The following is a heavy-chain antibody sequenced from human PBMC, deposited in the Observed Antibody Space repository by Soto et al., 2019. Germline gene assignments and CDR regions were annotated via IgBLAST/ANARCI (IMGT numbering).Heavy chain of an antibody. CDR2: TWYDESHK. V-gene: IGHV3-33*06. D-gene: IGHD3-22*01. CDR1: GFIFSTYG. J-gene: IGHJ4*02. CDR3: AKDRSAYYYDSSGYYGYFDY. Sequence: PGGSLRLSCAASGFIFSTYGMHWVRQAPGKGLEWVAMTWYDESHKYYADSVKGRFTISRDNSKNTLYLQMNSLRAEDTAVYYCAKDRSAYYYDSSGYYGYFDYWGQGTLVTVSS.